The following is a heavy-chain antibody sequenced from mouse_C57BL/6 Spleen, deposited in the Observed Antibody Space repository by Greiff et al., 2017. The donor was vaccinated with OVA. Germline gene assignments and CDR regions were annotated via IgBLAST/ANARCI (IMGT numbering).Heavy chain of an antibody. Sequence: EVHRVESGGGLVQPGGSLSLSCAASGFTFTDYYMSWVRQPPGKALEWLGFIRNKANGYTTEYSASVKGRFTISRDNSQSILYLQMNALRAEDSATYYCARDWDSYAMDYWGQGTSVTVSS. V-gene: IGHV7-3*01. CDR2: IRNKANGYTT. CDR3: ARDWDSYAMDY. CDR1: GFTFTDYY. D-gene: IGHD4-1*01. J-gene: IGHJ4*01.